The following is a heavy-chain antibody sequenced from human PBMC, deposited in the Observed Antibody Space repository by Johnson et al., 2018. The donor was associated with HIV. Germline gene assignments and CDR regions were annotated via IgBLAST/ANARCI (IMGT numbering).Heavy chain of an antibody. V-gene: IGHV3-15*01. D-gene: IGHD5-12*01. CDR1: GFTFSNAW. J-gene: IGHJ3*02. CDR2: IKSKTDGGTT. Sequence: VQLVESGGGLVTPGGSLRLSCAASGFTFSNAWMSWVRQAQGKGLEWIGRIKSKTDGGTTDYAAPVKGRFSISRDDSKNTLYLQMNSLKTEDTAVYYCTTGWYSGYDLPNAFDIWGQGTMVTVSS. CDR3: TTGWYSGYDLPNAFDI.